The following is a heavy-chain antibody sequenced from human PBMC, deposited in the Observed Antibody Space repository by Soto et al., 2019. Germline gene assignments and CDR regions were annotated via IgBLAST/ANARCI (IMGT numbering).Heavy chain of an antibody. Sequence: GGSLRLSCAASGFTFSSYSMNWVRQAPGKGLEWVAYITSRGASKYYADSVKGRFTISRDNAKNCLFLEMSGLRAEDTAVYYCVREVPTSAYWGQGTLVTVSS. CDR2: ITSRGASK. CDR3: VREVPTSAY. V-gene: IGHV3-48*04. CDR1: GFTFSSYS. J-gene: IGHJ4*02.